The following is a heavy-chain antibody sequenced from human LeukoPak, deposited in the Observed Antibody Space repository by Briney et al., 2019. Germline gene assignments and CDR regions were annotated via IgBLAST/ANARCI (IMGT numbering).Heavy chain of an antibody. CDR3: AREGGSSWYSRDFYYIDV. CDR2: IHTSGST. Sequence: SETLSLTCTVSGVSISSYYWSWIRQPAGKGLEWIGRIHTSGSTNYNPSLKSRVTISVDTSKNQFSLKLSSVTAADTAVYYCAREGGSSWYSRDFYYIDVWGKGTTVTVSS. CDR1: GVSISSYY. D-gene: IGHD6-13*01. J-gene: IGHJ6*03. V-gene: IGHV4-4*07.